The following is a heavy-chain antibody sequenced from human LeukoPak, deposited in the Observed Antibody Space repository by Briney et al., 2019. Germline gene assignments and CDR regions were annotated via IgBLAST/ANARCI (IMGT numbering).Heavy chain of an antibody. CDR1: GGSISSVGYY. D-gene: IGHD5-12*01. CDR2: IYYSGST. J-gene: IGHJ4*02. V-gene: IGHV4-31*03. Sequence: SETLSLTCTVSGGSISSVGYYWSWIRQHPGKALNWIGYIYYSGSTYYHPALKSRLTISVETSKNKFSLKLSSVTGADTAVYYCARDFGGYGHFDYWGQGTLVTVSS. CDR3: ARDFGGYGHFDY.